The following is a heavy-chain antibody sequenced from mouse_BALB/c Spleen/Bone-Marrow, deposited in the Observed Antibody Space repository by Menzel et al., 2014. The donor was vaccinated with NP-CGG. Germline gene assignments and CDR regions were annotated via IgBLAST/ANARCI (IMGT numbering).Heavy chain of an antibody. CDR2: IDPYSGDT. V-gene: IGHV1S135*01. CDR1: GYSFTGYN. D-gene: IGHD2-14*01. J-gene: IGHJ3*01. Sequence: VQLQQSGPELEKPGASVKISCKASGYSFTGYNMNWVKQTNGKSLEWIGNIDPYSGDTRYSQKFKGKATLTVDKSSSTSYMQLKSLTSEDSAVYYCARGGYDVGTFAYWGQGTLVTVSA. CDR3: ARGGYDVGTFAY.